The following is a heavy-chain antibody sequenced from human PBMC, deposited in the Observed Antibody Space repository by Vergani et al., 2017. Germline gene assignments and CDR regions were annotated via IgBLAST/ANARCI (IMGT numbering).Heavy chain of an antibody. CDR2: ISSSGSTI. V-gene: IGHV3-48*03. CDR3: AGEDDFWSGSLNYYYYYMDV. CDR1: GFTFSSYE. D-gene: IGHD3-3*01. J-gene: IGHJ6*03. Sequence: EVQLVESGGGLVQPGGSLRLSCTASGFTFSSYEMNWVRQAPGKGLEWVSYISSSGSTIYYAYSVKGRFTISRDNAKNSLYLQMNSLRAEDTAVYYCAGEDDFWSGSLNYYYYYMDVWGKGTTVTVSS.